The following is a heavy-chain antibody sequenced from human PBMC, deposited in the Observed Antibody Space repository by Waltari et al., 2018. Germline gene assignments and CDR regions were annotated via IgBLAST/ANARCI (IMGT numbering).Heavy chain of an antibody. V-gene: IGHV3-30-3*01. Sequence: QVQLVESGGGVVQPGRSLRLSCAASGFTFSSYAMHWVRQAPGKGLEWVAVISYDGSNKYYADSVKGRFTISRDNSKNTLYLQMNSLRAEDTAVYYCARAGNLRSAFDIWGQGTMVTVSS. CDR1: GFTFSSYA. CDR3: ARAGNLRSAFDI. D-gene: IGHD4-4*01. J-gene: IGHJ3*02. CDR2: ISYDGSNK.